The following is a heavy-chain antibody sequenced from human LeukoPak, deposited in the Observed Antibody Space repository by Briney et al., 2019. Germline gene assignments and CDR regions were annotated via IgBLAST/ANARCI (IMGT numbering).Heavy chain of an antibody. J-gene: IGHJ4*02. CDR1: GFTFSSYG. CDR2: ISYDGSNK. CDR3: AKDLDY. V-gene: IGHV3-30*18. Sequence: GGSLRLSGAASGFTFSSYGLHWVRQAPGKGLERVAVISYDGSNKYYADSVKGRFTISRDNSKNTLYLQMNSLRAEDTAVYYCAKDLDYWGQGPLVTVSS.